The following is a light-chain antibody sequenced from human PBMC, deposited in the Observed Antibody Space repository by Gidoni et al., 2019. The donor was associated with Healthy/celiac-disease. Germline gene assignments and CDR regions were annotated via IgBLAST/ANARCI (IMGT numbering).Light chain of an antibody. CDR3: QAWDSSTYV. CDR2: QDS. J-gene: IGLJ1*01. CDR1: HLGDKY. Sequence: SYELTQPPSVSVSPGQTASITCSGDHLGDKYACWYQQKPGQSPVLVIYQDSKRPSGIPERFSGSNSGNTATLTLSGTQAMDEADYYCQAWDSSTYVFGTGTKVTVL. V-gene: IGLV3-1*01.